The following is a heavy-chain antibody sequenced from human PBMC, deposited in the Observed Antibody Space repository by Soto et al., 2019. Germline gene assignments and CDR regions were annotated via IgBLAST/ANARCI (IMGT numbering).Heavy chain of an antibody. Sequence: SETLSLTCTVSGDSIITFYWGWSRQSPGKELEWIGYVYYTGSTNYNPSLKSRVTISVDRSKNQFSLKLTSANAADTAVYYCARGRTVRNYADDSSDYFYFFDYWGQGTQVTVSS. D-gene: IGHD3-22*01. CDR3: ARGRTVRNYADDSSDYFYFFDY. V-gene: IGHV4-59*01. CDR1: GDSIITFY. CDR2: VYYTGST. J-gene: IGHJ4*02.